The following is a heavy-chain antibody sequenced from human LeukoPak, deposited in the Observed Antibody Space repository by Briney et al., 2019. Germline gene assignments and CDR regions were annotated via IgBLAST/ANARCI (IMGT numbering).Heavy chain of an antibody. Sequence: SEALSLTCTVSGGSVSSGSYYWSWIRQPPGKGLEWIGYIYYSGSTNYNPSLKSRVTISVDTSKNQFSLKLSSVTAADTAVYYCARGIVGGTFDYWGQGTLVTVSS. CDR3: ARGIVGGTFDY. D-gene: IGHD2-15*01. V-gene: IGHV4-61*01. CDR1: GGSVSSGSYY. J-gene: IGHJ4*02. CDR2: IYYSGST.